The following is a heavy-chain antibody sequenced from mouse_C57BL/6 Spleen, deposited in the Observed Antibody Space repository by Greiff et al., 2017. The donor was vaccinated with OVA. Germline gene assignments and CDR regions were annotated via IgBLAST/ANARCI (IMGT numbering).Heavy chain of an antibody. J-gene: IGHJ2*01. CDR3: ARIYYDYDHY. CDR2: IYPGDGDT. V-gene: IGHV1-82*01. Sequence: QVQLQQSGPELVKPGASVKISCKASGYAFSSSWMNWVKQRPGKGLEWIGRIYPGDGDTNYNGKFKGKATLTADKSSSTAYMQLSSLTSEDSAVYFCARIYYDYDHYWGQGTTLTVSS. D-gene: IGHD2-4*01. CDR1: GYAFSSSW.